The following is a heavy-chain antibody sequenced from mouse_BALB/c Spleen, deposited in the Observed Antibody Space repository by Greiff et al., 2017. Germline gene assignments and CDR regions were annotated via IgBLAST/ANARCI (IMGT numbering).Heavy chain of an antibody. Sequence: EVKLVESGGGLVQPGGSRKLSCAASGFTFSDYGMAWVRQAPGKGPEWVAFISNLAYSIYYADTVTGRFTISRENAKNTLYLEMSSLRSEDTAMYYCARERDGSSYFDYWGQGTTLTVSS. CDR3: ARERDGSSYFDY. V-gene: IGHV5-15*02. J-gene: IGHJ2*01. CDR1: GFTFSDYG. D-gene: IGHD1-1*01. CDR2: ISNLAYSI.